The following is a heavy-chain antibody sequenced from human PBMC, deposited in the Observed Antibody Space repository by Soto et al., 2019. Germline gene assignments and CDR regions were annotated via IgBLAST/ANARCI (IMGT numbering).Heavy chain of an antibody. CDR2: IYYSGST. D-gene: IGHD3-10*01. CDR1: GGSISSYY. Sequence: SETLSLTCTVSGGSISSYYWSWIRQPPGKGLEWIGYIYYSGSTNYNPSLKSRVTISVDTSKNQFSLKLSSVTAADTAVYYCARVWGGGFDFWGQGTMVTVSS. CDR3: ARVWGGGFDF. J-gene: IGHJ3*01. V-gene: IGHV4-59*01.